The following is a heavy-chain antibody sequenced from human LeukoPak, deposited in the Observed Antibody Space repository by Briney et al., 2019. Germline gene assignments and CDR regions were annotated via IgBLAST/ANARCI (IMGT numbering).Heavy chain of an antibody. CDR3: ARGKRGFIYGSDF. CDR2: IWYDGSNK. CDR1: GFTFSTYA. D-gene: IGHD5-18*01. Sequence: GGSLRLSCTASGFTFSTYAIHWVRQAPGKGLEWVALIWYDGSNKYYADSVKGRFSISRDNSKNTLSLQMNSLRVEDTALYYCARGKRGFIYGSDFWGQGTLVTVSS. J-gene: IGHJ4*02. V-gene: IGHV3-33*08.